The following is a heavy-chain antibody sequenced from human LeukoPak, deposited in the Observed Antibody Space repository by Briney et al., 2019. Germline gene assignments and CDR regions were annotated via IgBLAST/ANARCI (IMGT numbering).Heavy chain of an antibody. D-gene: IGHD5-18*01. CDR1: GFTFSSYA. V-gene: IGHV3-30-3*01. J-gene: IGHJ3*02. CDR3: ARAVDTAMIESDAFDI. Sequence: GRSLRLSCAASGFTFSSYAMHWVRQAPGKGLEWVAVISYDGSNKYYADSVKGRFTISRDNSKNTLYLQMNSLRAEDTAVYYCARAVDTAMIESDAFDIWGQGTMVTVSS. CDR2: ISYDGSNK.